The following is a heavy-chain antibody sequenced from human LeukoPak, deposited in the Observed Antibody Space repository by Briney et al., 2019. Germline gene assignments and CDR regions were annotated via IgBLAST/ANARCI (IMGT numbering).Heavy chain of an antibody. CDR2: IWYDGSNK. CDR3: ARDYCSSTSCELDY. J-gene: IGHJ4*02. Sequence: QSGGSLRLSCAASGFTFSSYGMHWVRQAPGKGLEWVALIWYDGSNKYYADSVKGRFTISRDNAKNTLYLQMNSLRAEDTAVYYCARDYCSSTSCELDYWGRGTLVTVSS. CDR1: GFTFSSYG. D-gene: IGHD2-2*01. V-gene: IGHV3-33*01.